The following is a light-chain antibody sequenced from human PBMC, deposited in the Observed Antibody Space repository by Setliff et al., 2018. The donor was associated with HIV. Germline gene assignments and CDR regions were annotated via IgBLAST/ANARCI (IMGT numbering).Light chain of an antibody. V-gene: IGLV2-11*01. CDR2: DVT. Sequence: QSVLTQPRSVSGSPGQSVTFSCTGSSSGVGAYNYVSWYQQHPGKAPKLMIFDVTRRPSGVPDRFSGSKSGNTASLTISGLQAEDEADYYCCSYAGSYTYVFGSGTKVTVL. CDR1: SSGVGAYNY. CDR3: CSYAGSYTYV. J-gene: IGLJ1*01.